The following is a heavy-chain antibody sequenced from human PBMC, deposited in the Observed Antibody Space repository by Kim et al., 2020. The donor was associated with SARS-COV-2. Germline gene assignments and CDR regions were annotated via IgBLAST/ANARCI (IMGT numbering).Heavy chain of an antibody. CDR3: ASGVRGRAISGSYLNY. J-gene: IGHJ4*02. CDR2: INHSGST. CDR1: GGSFSGYY. Sequence: SETLSLTCAVYGGSFSGYYWSWIRQPPGKGLEWIGEINHSGSTNYNPSLKSRVTISVDTSKNQFSLKLSSVTAADTAVYYCASGVRGRAISGSYLNYWGQGTLVTVSS. D-gene: IGHD3-10*01. V-gene: IGHV4-34*01.